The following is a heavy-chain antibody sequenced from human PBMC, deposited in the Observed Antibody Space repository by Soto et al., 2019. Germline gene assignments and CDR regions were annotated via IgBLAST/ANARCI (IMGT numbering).Heavy chain of an antibody. J-gene: IGHJ6*02. CDR3: VRESCSTSCHMDV. CDR1: GGFISSGGYY. V-gene: IGHV4-31*03. D-gene: IGHD2-2*01. Sequence: SETLSLTCTVSGGFISSGGYYWAWIRQHPGKGLEWIGYIYYSGSTYYNPSLKSRVSISVDTSKNQFSLKLSSVTAADTAVYYCVRESCSTSCHMDVWCPGTMLTVSS. CDR2: IYYSGST.